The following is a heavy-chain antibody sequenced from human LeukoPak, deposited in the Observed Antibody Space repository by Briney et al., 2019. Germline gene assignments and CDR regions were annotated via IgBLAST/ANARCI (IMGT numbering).Heavy chain of an antibody. Sequence: SETLSLTCAVYGGSFSGYYWNWIRQPPEKGLEWIGEINQSGSINYNPSLKSRVTMSVDTSKNQFSLKLSSVTAADTAVYYCARGSYGDYEFKHWYFDLWGRGTLVTVSS. V-gene: IGHV4-34*01. CDR1: GGSFSGYY. CDR2: INQSGSI. D-gene: IGHD4-17*01. J-gene: IGHJ2*01. CDR3: ARGSYGDYEFKHWYFDL.